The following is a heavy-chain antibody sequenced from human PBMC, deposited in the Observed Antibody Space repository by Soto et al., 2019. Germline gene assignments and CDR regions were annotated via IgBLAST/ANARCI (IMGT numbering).Heavy chain of an antibody. Sequence: AETLSLTCSVSGASIRSYYWHWIRQPPGKGLEWIGYVYTSDYTRYSSSLKSRVTISVDTSKSQSYLRLNSVTAADTAVYYCASSTVHYAPFFHCTGMAFWPQLTTVKISS. CDR3: ASSTVHYAPFFHCTGMAF. V-gene: IGHV4-4*08. CDR2: VYTSDYT. CDR1: GASIRSYY. D-gene: IGHD4-17*01. J-gene: IGHJ6*02.